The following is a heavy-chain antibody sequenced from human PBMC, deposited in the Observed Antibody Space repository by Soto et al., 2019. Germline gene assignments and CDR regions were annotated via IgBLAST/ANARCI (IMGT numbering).Heavy chain of an antibody. CDR2: INGDGSET. D-gene: IGHD2-21*01. CDR1: GFTFSSNW. J-gene: IGHJ4*02. CDR3: ARDGEGF. Sequence: PGGSLRLSCAASGFTFSSNWMHWVRRVPGRGLVWVSRINGDGSETNYEDSVEGRFTISRDNPKNTLYLQMNSLRAEDTAVYYCARDGEGFWGQGT. V-gene: IGHV3-74*01.